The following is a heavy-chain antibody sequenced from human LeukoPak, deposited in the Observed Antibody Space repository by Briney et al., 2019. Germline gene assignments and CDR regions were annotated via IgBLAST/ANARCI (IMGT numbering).Heavy chain of an antibody. CDR3: VRGRTY. Sequence: SETLSLTCAVYGGSFSGYYWSWIRQPPGKGLEWIGEINHSGSTNYIPSLKSRVTISVDTSKNQFSLKLSSVTAADTAVYYCVRGRTYWGQGTLVTVAS. CDR1: GGSFSGYY. J-gene: IGHJ4*02. D-gene: IGHD1-14*01. CDR2: INHSGST. V-gene: IGHV4-34*01.